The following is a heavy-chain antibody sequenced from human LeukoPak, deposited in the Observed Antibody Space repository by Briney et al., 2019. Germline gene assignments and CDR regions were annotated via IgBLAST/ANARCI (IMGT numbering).Heavy chain of an antibody. CDR3: ARGSSRGSYSGPYYFDY. V-gene: IGHV1-46*01. J-gene: IGHJ4*02. CDR1: GYTFTSYY. D-gene: IGHD1-26*01. Sequence: ASVKVSCKASGYTFTSYYMHWVRQAPGQGLEWMGIINPSGGSTSYAQKFQGRVTMTRDTSTSTVYMELSSLRSEDTAVYYCARGSSRGSYSGPYYFDYWGQGTLVTVSS. CDR2: INPSGGST.